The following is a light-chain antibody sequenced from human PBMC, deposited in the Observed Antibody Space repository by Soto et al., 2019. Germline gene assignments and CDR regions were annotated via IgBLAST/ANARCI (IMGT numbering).Light chain of an antibody. CDR3: TSYTISSTLV. CDR1: SSDIGVYDY. CDR2: DVT. V-gene: IGLV2-14*03. Sequence: QSVLTQPASVSGSPGQSITFSCTGTSSDIGVYDYVSWYQHHPGKAPKLMIYDVTNRPSGVSNRFSGSKSGNTASLTISGLQAEDEADYYCTSYTISSTLVFGGGTKVTVL. J-gene: IGLJ2*01.